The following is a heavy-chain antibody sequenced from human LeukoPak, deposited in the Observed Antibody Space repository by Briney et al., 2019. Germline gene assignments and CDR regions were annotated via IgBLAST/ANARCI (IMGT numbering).Heavy chain of an antibody. D-gene: IGHD3-22*01. CDR2: INPNSGGT. CDR3: ARARSGYYLRDFDY. CDR1: GYTFTGYY. Sequence: VASVKVSCKASGYTFTGYYMHWVRQAPGQGLEWMGWINPNSGGTNYAQKFQGRVTMTRDTSISTAYMELSRLRSDDTAVYYCARARSGYYLRDFDYWGQGTLVTVSS. V-gene: IGHV1-2*02. J-gene: IGHJ4*02.